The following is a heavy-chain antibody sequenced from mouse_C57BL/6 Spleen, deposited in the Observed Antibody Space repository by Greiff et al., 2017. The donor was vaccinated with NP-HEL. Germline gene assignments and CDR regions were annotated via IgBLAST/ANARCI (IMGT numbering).Heavy chain of an antibody. J-gene: IGHJ2*01. CDR3: ARSITTPVGY. CDR2: IYPSDSET. Sequence: QVQLQQPGAELVRPGSSVKLSCKASGYTFTSYWMDWVKQRPGQGLEWIGNIYPSDSETHYNQKFKDKATLTVDKSSSTAYMQPSSLTSEDSAVYYCARSITTPVGYWGQGTTLTVSS. V-gene: IGHV1-61*01. CDR1: GYTFTSYW. D-gene: IGHD1-1*01.